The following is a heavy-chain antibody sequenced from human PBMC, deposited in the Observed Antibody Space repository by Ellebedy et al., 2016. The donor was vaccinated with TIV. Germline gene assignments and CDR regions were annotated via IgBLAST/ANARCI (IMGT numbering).Heavy chain of an antibody. D-gene: IGHD4-11*01. CDR2: IWYDGNNK. CDR1: GFTFSSYG. Sequence: GESLKISCAASGFTFSSYGMHWVRQAPGKGLEWVALIWYDGNNKYYADSVKGRFTLSRDNSKNTLYLQMNSLRAEDTAVYHCARDKGAVTTTLHFDYWGQGTLVTVSS. J-gene: IGHJ4*02. CDR3: ARDKGAVTTTLHFDY. V-gene: IGHV3-33*01.